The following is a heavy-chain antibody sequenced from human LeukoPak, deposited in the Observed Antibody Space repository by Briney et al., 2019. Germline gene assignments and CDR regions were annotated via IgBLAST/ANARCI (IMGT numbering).Heavy chain of an antibody. CDR2: IKEDGSEK. CDR1: GFTLSRYW. V-gene: IGHV3-7*01. CDR3: ASGRTIFGVVNYYYGMDV. Sequence: PGGSLRLSCEASGFTLSRYWMHWVRQAPGKGLEWVANIKEDGSEKDYVHSVKGRFTIPRDNANNLLYLQMSSLRAEDTAVYYCASGRTIFGVVNYYYGMDVWGQGTTVTVSS. D-gene: IGHD3-3*01. J-gene: IGHJ6*02.